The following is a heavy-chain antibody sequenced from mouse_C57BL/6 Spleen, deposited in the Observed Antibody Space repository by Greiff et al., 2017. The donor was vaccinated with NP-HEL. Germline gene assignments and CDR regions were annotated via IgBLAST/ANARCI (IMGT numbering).Heavy chain of an antibody. Sequence: EVQLQQSGPELVKPGASVKISCKASGYTFTDYYMNWVKQSHGKSLEWIGDINPNNGGTSYNQKFKGKATLTVDKSSSTAYMELRSLTSEDSAVYYCARAYYYGSSSLFDYWGQGTTLTVSS. CDR3: ARAYYYGSSSLFDY. CDR2: INPNNGGT. V-gene: IGHV1-26*01. D-gene: IGHD1-1*01. CDR1: GYTFTDYY. J-gene: IGHJ2*01.